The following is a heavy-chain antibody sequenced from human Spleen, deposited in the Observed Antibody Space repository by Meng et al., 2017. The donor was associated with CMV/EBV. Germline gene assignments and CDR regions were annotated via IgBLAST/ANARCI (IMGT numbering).Heavy chain of an antibody. V-gene: IGHV3-21*01. CDR1: GFTFSNAW. Sequence: GESLKISCAASGFTFSNAWMSWVRQAPGKGLEWVSSISGRSSNIYYADSVKGRFTISRDNAKNSLYLQMNSLRAEDTAVYYCARHLNDFWSGYYIDYWGQGTLVTVSS. J-gene: IGHJ4*02. D-gene: IGHD3-3*01. CDR2: ISGRSSNI. CDR3: ARHLNDFWSGYYIDY.